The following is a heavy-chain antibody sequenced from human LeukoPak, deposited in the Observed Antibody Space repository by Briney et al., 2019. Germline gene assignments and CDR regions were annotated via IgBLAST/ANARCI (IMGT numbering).Heavy chain of an antibody. CDR3: SRESGPFSPFGF. Sequence: SETLSLTCGVCGGSISGTNWWSWVRQPPGQGLEWIGEISLRGLTNSNPSLRSRLTMSLDESKNQVSLNLTSVTAADTAVYYCSRESGPFSPFGFWGQGTLVSVHS. CDR1: GGSISGTNW. J-gene: IGHJ4*02. CDR2: ISLRGLT. D-gene: IGHD1-26*01. V-gene: IGHV4-4*02.